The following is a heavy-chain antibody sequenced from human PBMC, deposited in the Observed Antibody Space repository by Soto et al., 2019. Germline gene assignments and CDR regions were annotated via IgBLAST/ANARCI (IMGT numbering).Heavy chain of an antibody. Sequence: ASVKVSCKASGYTFSGYYIHWLRQAPGQGLEWMGWINPNSGGTNYAQKFQGRVTVTRDTPTSTAYMELSRLTSDDTAVYYCARSLTEGYCTITGCYTRPLYGREVWGKETTVSVSS. CDR1: GYTFSGYY. V-gene: IGHV1-2*02. CDR2: INPNSGGT. CDR3: ARSLTEGYCTITGCYTRPLYGREV. J-gene: IGHJ6*04. D-gene: IGHD2-2*02.